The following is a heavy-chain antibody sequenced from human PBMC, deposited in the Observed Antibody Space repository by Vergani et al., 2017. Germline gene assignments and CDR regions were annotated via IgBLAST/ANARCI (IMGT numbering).Heavy chain of an antibody. V-gene: IGHV3-48*04. D-gene: IGHD6-6*01. Sequence: EVQLVESGGGLVQPGGSLRLSCAASGSTFSSYAMNWVRQAPGKGLEWVSYISSSGSTIYYADSVKGRFTISRDNAKNSLYLQMNGLRAGDTAVYYCARRDSSSPALDYWGQGTLVTVSS. CDR1: GSTFSSYA. CDR3: ARRDSSSPALDY. CDR2: ISSSGSTI. J-gene: IGHJ4*02.